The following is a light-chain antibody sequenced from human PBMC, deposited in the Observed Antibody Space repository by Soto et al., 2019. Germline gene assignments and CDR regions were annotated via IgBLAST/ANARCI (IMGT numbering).Light chain of an antibody. J-gene: IGLJ2*01. V-gene: IGLV2-8*01. CDR2: EVS. CDR1: SSDVGGYNY. CDR3: SSYADSNNLNVV. Sequence: QSALTQPPSASGSPGQSVTISCTGTSSDVGGYNYVSWYQQHPGKAPKLMIYEVSKRPSGVPDRFSGSKSGNTASLTVSGLQAEDEADYYCSSYADSNNLNVVFGGGTKVTVL.